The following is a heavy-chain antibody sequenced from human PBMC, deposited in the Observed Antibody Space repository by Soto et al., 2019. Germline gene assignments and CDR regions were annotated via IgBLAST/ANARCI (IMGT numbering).Heavy chain of an antibody. V-gene: IGHV1-24*01. CDR2: FDPEDGET. D-gene: IGHD2-21*01. CDR1: GYTLTELS. Sequence: ASVKVSCKVSGYTLTELSMHWVRQARGKGREWMGGFDPEDGETIYAQKFQGRVTMTEDTSTDTAYMELSSLRSEDTAVYYCATDWATKENHCNYCMDVLVQVTTHRVSS. CDR3: ATDWATKENHCNYCMDV. J-gene: IGHJ6*02.